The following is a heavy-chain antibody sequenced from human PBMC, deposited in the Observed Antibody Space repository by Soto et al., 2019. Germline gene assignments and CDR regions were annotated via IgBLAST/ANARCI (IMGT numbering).Heavy chain of an antibody. CDR1: GYSFTSYW. V-gene: IGHV5-51*01. CDR2: IYPGYSGP. Sequence: GESLKISCKGSGYSFTSYWIGWVRQMPGKGLEWLGIIYPGYSGPRYSPAFQGQVTIPTAQPITTADLQGHSLQASETAMYYCAIPVYSSSWFDYWGQGTLVTSPQ. J-gene: IGHJ4*02. D-gene: IGHD6-13*01. CDR3: AIPVYSSSWFDY.